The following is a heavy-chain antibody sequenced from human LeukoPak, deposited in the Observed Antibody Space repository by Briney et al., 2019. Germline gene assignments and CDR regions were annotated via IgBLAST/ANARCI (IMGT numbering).Heavy chain of an antibody. CDR3: ARKSSGGSGSYYYYYMDV. CDR1: GGSFSGYY. V-gene: IGHV4-34*01. D-gene: IGHD3-10*01. Sequence: SSETLSLTCAVYGGSFSGYYWSWIRQPPGKGLEWIGEINHSGSTNYNPSLKSRVTISVDTSKNQFSLKLSSVTAADTAVYYCARKSSGGSGSYYYYYMDVWGKGTTVTISS. CDR2: INHSGST. J-gene: IGHJ6*03.